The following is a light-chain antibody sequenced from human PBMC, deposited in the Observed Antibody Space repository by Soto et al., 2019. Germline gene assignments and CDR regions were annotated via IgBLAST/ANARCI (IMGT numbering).Light chain of an antibody. CDR2: KTS. Sequence: DIQMTQSPSTLSASVGDRVTITCRASQSITNWLAWYQQKPGRAPNLLIYKTSNLESGVPSRFSGSGSGTEFTLTISNLQPDDFATYYCQQYSSYSRTFGQGTKVEIK. J-gene: IGKJ1*01. CDR3: QQYSSYSRT. V-gene: IGKV1-5*03. CDR1: QSITNW.